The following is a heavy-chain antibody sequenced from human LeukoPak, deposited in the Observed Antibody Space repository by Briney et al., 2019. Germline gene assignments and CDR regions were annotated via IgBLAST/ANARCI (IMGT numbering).Heavy chain of an antibody. V-gene: IGHV1-46*01. CDR2: INSSRGST. CDR3: ARSGEFTTSSDI. Sequence: ASVKVSCKASGYTFSNYYMHWVRQAPGQGLEWMGIINSSRGSTTYAQKFQGRVTMTRDTSTSTAYMEMSSLRSEDTAVYYCARSGEFTTSSDIWGQGTMVTVSS. CDR1: GYTFSNYY. D-gene: IGHD6-6*01. J-gene: IGHJ3*02.